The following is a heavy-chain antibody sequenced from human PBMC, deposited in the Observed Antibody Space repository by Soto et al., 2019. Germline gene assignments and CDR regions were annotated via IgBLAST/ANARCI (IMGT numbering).Heavy chain of an antibody. CDR2: IYYSGST. V-gene: IGHV4-59*01. J-gene: IGHJ4*02. CDR3: AIYSLGGGGPLAY. CDR1: GGSISSYY. D-gene: IGHD2-15*01. Sequence: QVQLQESGPGLVKPSETLSLTCTVSGGSISSYYWGWIRQPPGMGLEWIGYIYYSGSTNYNPSLRSRVTRSVDTSKSQFSLKLSSVTAADTAVYYCAIYSLGGGGPLAYWGQGTLVTVSS.